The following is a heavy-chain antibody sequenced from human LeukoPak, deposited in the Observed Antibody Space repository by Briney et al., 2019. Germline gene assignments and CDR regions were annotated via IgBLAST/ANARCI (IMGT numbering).Heavy chain of an antibody. V-gene: IGHV3-48*03. CDR1: GFTFRSYE. CDR2: ITSSGNTI. CDR3: ARANYYDISGYDY. Sequence: GGSLRLSCAASGFTFRSYEMNWVRQAPGKGLEWVSYITSSGNTIYYADSVKGRFTISRDNAKNSLYLQMNSLRAEDTAVYYCARANYYDISGYDYWGQGTMVTVSS. J-gene: IGHJ4*02. D-gene: IGHD3-22*01.